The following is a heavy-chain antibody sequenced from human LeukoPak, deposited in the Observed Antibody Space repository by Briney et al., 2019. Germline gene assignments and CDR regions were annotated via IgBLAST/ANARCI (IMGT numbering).Heavy chain of an antibody. CDR1: GVSISSGDYY. V-gene: IGHV4-30-4*02. D-gene: IGHD1-26*01. CDR3: ARVAPFSGKAFVI. CDR2: IYYSGST. J-gene: IGHJ3*02. Sequence: PSETLSLTCTVSGVSISSGDYYWSWIRPPPGKGLEWIGYIYYSGSTYYNPSLKSRVTISVDTSKNQFSLKLSSVTAADTAVYYCARVAPFSGKAFVIWGQGRRVTVSS.